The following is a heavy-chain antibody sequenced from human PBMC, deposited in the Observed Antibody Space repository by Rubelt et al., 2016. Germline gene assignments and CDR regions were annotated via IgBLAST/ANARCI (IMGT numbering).Heavy chain of an antibody. CDR2: INHSGST. Sequence: QVQLQQWGAGLLKPSETLSLTCAVYGGSFSGYYWSWIRQPPGKGLEWIGEINHSGSTNYNPSLKRRVTISVDTSKNQFSLKLSSVTAADTAVYYCARDLAEQQLVDYYYGMDVWGQGTTVTVSS. J-gene: IGHJ6*02. V-gene: IGHV4-34*01. CDR1: GGSFSGYY. D-gene: IGHD6-13*01. CDR3: ARDLAEQQLVDYYYGMDV.